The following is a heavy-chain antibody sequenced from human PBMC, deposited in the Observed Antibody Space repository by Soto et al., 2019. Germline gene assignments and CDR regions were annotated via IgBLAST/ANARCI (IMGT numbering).Heavy chain of an antibody. CDR2: MNPNSGNT. CDR1: GYTFTSYD. CDR3: ARPGDIGTGWFDP. V-gene: IGHV1-8*01. D-gene: IGHD1-1*01. Sequence: QVQLVQSGAEVKKPGASVKVSCKASGYTFTSYDINWVRQATGQGLEWMGWMNPNSGNTGYAQKCQARVTMTRNNSISTSYMELSSLISEDTAVYYCARPGDIGTGWFDPRGQGTLVTVSS. J-gene: IGHJ5*02.